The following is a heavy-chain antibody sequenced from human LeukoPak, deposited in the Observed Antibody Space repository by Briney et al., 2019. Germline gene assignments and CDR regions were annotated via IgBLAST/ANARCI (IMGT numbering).Heavy chain of an antibody. J-gene: IGHJ4*02. V-gene: IGHV3-21*01. CDR2: ISSSSSYI. Sequence: PGGSLRLSCAATGFTFSSYSMNRVGQAPGKGLEWVSSISSSSSYIYYADSVKGRFTISRDNAKNSLYLQMNSLRAEDTAVYYCAIDPGIGQSDYWGQGTLVTVSS. CDR1: GFTFSSYS. D-gene: IGHD1-1*01. CDR3: AIDPGIGQSDY.